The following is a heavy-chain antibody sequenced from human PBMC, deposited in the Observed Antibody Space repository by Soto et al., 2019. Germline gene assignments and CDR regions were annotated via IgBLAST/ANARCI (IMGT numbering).Heavy chain of an antibody. CDR3: ARDGGRHSGGIDY. CDR2: INPIFGTA. Sequence: QVQLVQSGAEVKKPGSSVKVSCKASGGTFSSYSINWVRQAPGQGLEWMGEINPIFGTANYAQKFQGRVTITADESTSTAYVELSSLRSEDTAVYYCARDGGRHSGGIDYWGQGTLVTVSS. CDR1: GGTFSSYS. J-gene: IGHJ4*02. V-gene: IGHV1-69*01. D-gene: IGHD1-26*01.